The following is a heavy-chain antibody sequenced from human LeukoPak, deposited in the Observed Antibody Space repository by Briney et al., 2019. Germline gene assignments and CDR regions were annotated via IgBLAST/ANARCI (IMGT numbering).Heavy chain of an antibody. D-gene: IGHD2-2*02. CDR1: GFTFGSYA. J-gene: IGHJ5*02. CDR2: IHSSGGDT. V-gene: IGHV3-21*01. Sequence: GGSLRLSCAASGFTFGSYAMSWVRQAPGKGLEWVSTIHSSGGDTYYADSVKGRFTISRDNAKNSLYLQMNSLRAEDTAVYYCARGPDIVVLPATIYNWFDPWGQGTLVTVSS. CDR3: ARGPDIVVLPATIYNWFDP.